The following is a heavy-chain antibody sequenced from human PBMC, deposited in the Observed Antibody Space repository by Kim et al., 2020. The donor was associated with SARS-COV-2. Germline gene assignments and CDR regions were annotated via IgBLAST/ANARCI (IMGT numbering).Heavy chain of an antibody. V-gene: IGHV3-23*01. D-gene: IGHD7-27*01. CDR1: GFTFSSYG. CDR3: AKGSLVWGPSFDYFDY. J-gene: IGHJ4*02. Sequence: GGSLRLSCAASGFTFSSYGMRWVRQAPGKGLEWVSAIRRSGGSTYYADSVKGRFTISRDNSKNTLYLQMNSLRAEDTAVYYCAKGSLVWGPSFDYFDYWGQGTLGTGSS. CDR2: IRRSGGST.